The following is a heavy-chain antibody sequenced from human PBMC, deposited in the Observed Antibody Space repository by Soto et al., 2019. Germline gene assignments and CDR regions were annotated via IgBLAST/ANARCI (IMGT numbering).Heavy chain of an antibody. CDR1: GSTFSSYA. CDR2: ISSNGGST. D-gene: IGHD3-22*01. CDR3: VGRAPRRYDRSPG. V-gene: IGHV3-64D*06. J-gene: IGHJ3*01. Sequence: PGGSLRLSCSASGSTFSSYAMHWVRQAPGKGLEYVSAISSNGGSTYYADSEKGRFTISRDNSKNTLYLQMSSLRAEDTAVYYCVGRAPRRYDRSPGWGQGTMVTVSS.